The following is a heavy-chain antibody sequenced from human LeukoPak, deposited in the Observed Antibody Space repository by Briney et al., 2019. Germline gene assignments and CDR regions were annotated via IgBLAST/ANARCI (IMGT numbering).Heavy chain of an antibody. CDR1: GASISSSNYY. CDR3: AIRHYGSGSSDY. Sequence: SQTLSLTCAVSGASISSSNYYWGWIRQPPGKGLECIGSIYYSGSTYYNPSLKSRVTISVDTSKNQFSLKLSSVTAADKAVYYCAIRHYGSGSSDYWGQGTLVTVSS. J-gene: IGHJ4*02. CDR2: IYYSGST. D-gene: IGHD3-10*01. V-gene: IGHV4-39*01.